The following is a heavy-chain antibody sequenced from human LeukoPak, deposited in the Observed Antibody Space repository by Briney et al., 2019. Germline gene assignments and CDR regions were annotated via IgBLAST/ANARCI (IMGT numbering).Heavy chain of an antibody. Sequence: ASVKVSCKASGYTFTGYYMHWVRQAPGQGLEWMGWINPNSGGTNYAQKFQGRGTMTRDTSISTASMEMSRLRSDDTAVYYCAKAQEDYYDSSGEGVGAFDIWGQGTMVTVSS. CDR1: GYTFTGYY. J-gene: IGHJ3*02. V-gene: IGHV1-2*02. CDR2: INPNSGGT. D-gene: IGHD3-22*01. CDR3: AKAQEDYYDSSGEGVGAFDI.